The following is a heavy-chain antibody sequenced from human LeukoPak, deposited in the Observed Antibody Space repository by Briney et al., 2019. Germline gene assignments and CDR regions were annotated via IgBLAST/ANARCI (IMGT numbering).Heavy chain of an antibody. CDR2: IYPGDSDT. D-gene: IGHD1-26*01. J-gene: IGHJ6*02. CDR3: ARLSIKVGATEYYYYYGMDV. CDR1: GYSFTSYW. V-gene: IGHV5-51*01. Sequence: GESLKISCKGSGYSFTSYWIGWVRQMPEKGLEWMGIIYPGDSDTRYSPSFQGQVTISADKSISTAYLQWSSLKASDTAMYYCARLSIKVGATEYYYYYGMDVWGQGTTVTVSS.